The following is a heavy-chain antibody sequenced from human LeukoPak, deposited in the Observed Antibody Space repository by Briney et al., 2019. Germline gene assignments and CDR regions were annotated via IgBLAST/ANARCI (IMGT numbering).Heavy chain of an antibody. J-gene: IGHJ1*01. CDR2: IYTSGST. D-gene: IGHD3-22*01. CDR1: GGSISSGSYY. CDR3: ASPRGDDSGGYYTWYFHH. Sequence: SETLSLTCTVSGGSISSGSYYWSWIRQPAGKGLEWIGRIYTSGSTNYNPSLKSRVTISVDTSKNQFSLKLSSVTAADTAVYFCASPRGDDSGGYYTWYFHHWGQGILVTVSS. V-gene: IGHV4-61*02.